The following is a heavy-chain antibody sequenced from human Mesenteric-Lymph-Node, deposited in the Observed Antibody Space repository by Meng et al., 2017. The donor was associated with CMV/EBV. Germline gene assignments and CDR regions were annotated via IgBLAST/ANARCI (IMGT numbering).Heavy chain of an antibody. CDR3: ARGVQQLVQGNANWFDP. CDR1: GYTFTSYG. D-gene: IGHD6-13*01. Sequence: ASVNVSCQASGYTFTSYGISWVRQTPGQGFEWMGWINPNNGDTDYAQNFQGRVTMTRDTSISTAYMELSRLRSDDTAVYYCARGVQQLVQGNANWFDPWGQGTLVTVSS. J-gene: IGHJ5*02. CDR2: INPNNGDT. V-gene: IGHV1-2*02.